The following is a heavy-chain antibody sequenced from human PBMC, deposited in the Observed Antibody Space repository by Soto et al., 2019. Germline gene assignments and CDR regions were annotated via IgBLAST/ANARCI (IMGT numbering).Heavy chain of an antibody. CDR1: GFTFSSYS. J-gene: IGHJ4*02. CDR2: ISSSSSYI. CDR3: ARDLTRMNFDY. Sequence: EVQLVESGGGLVKPGGSLRLFCAASGFTFSSYSMNWVRQASGKGLEWVSSISSSSSYIYYADSVKGRFTISRDNAKNSLYLQMNSLRAEDTAVYYCARDLTRMNFDYWGQGTLVTVSS. V-gene: IGHV3-21*01.